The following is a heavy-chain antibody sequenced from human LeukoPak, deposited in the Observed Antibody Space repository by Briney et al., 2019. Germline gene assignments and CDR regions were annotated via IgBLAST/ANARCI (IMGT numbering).Heavy chain of an antibody. CDR1: GFTFSTYA. D-gene: IGHD2-21*02. CDR3: ARGGHDFNPFYW. CDR2: IKGSGGDP. J-gene: IGHJ4*02. Sequence: PGGSLRLSCAASGFTFSTYAMGWVRQAPGKGLEWVSSIKGSGGDPFYADSVEGRFTISRDNSKNTLFLQLNSLRAEDSAVYYYARGGHDFNPFYWWGQGTLVTVSS. V-gene: IGHV3-23*01.